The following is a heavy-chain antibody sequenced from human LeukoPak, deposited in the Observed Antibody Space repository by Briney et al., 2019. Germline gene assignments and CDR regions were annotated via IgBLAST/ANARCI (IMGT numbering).Heavy chain of an antibody. V-gene: IGHV4-59*01. CDR3: ARVTGYMIEDYFDY. CDR1: GGSITRFY. Sequence: KASETLSLTCTVSGGSITRFYWSWIRQPPGKGLEWIGYIYYSGGTNYNPSLKSRVTISVETSKNQFSLKLSSVTAADTAVYYCARVTGYMIEDYFDYWGQGTLVTVSS. CDR2: IYYSGGT. D-gene: IGHD3-22*01. J-gene: IGHJ4*02.